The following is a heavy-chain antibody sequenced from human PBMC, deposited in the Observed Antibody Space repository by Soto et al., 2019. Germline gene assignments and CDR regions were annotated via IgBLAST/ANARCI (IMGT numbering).Heavy chain of an antibody. CDR2: INAGNGHT. D-gene: IGHD2-15*01. Sequence: QVQLVQSGAEVKKPGASVKVSCKASGYSFTSYAMHWVRQAPGQRLEWMGWINAGNGHTKYSQKFQGRVTITRDTSASTAYMERSSLRSEDTAVYYCARGAYCSGGSCYPGGIDYWGQGTLVTVSS. V-gene: IGHV1-3*01. CDR3: ARGAYCSGGSCYPGGIDY. J-gene: IGHJ4*02. CDR1: GYSFTSYA.